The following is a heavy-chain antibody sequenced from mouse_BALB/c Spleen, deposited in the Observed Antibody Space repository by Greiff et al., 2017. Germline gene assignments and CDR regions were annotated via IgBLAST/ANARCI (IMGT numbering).Heavy chain of an antibody. CDR2: ISDGGSYT. CDR3: AREPTGLAY. Sequence: EVQVVESGGGLVKPGGSLKLSCAASGFTFSDYSMYWVRQTPEQRLEWVATISDGGSYTYYPDSVKGRFTISRDNAKNTLYLQMSSLKSEDTAMYYCAREPTGLAYWGQGTRVTVAA. D-gene: IGHD4-1*02. V-gene: IGHV5-4*02. J-gene: IGHJ3*01. CDR1: GFTFSDYS.